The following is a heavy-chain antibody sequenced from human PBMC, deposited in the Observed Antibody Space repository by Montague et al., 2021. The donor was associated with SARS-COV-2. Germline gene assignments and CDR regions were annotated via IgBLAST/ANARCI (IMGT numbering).Heavy chain of an antibody. CDR3: ARSRANVPSRPGFDY. D-gene: IGHD6-6*01. CDR2: MYYTGHT. J-gene: IGHJ4*02. V-gene: IGHV4-61*01. Sequence: SETLSLTCTVSGASVASGNFYWSWIRRPPGKGLEWIGYMYYTGHTNYNPSLESRVTMPVDPSKTQFSLTLTSVTAADTAVYYCARSRANVPSRPGFDYWGQGALVTVSS. CDR1: GASVASGNFY.